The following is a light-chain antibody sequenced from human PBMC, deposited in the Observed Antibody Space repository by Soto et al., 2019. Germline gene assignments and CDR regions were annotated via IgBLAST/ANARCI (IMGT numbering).Light chain of an antibody. Sequence: QSALTQPASVSGSPGQSITISCTGTSSDVGAYNYVAWYQQHPGKAPKLMIFEVSDRPSGVSNRFSGSKSGNTASLTISGLQAEDEADYCCSSYTRSSTLVFGGGTKLTVL. CDR1: SSDVGAYNY. V-gene: IGLV2-14*01. CDR2: EVS. J-gene: IGLJ2*01. CDR3: SSYTRSSTLV.